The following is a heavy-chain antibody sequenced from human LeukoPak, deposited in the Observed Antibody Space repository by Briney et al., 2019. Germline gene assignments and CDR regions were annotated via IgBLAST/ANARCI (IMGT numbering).Heavy chain of an antibody. CDR2: IGTAGDT. CDR3: VRQQTPHGNFDY. CDR1: GFTFSNHA. D-gene: IGHD1-26*01. J-gene: IGHJ4*02. V-gene: IGHV3-13*01. Sequence: PGGSLRLSCATSGFTFSNHAMHWVRQATGKGLEWVSAIGTAGDTFYPGSVKGRFTISRENAKNSLSLQMNSLRAEDTAVHYCVRQQTPHGNFDYWGQGTLVTVSS.